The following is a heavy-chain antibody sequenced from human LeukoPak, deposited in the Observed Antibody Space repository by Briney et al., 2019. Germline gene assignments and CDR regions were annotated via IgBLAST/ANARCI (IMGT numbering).Heavy chain of an antibody. V-gene: IGHV1-18*01. D-gene: IGHD2-15*01. J-gene: IGHJ3*02. Sequence: ASVKVSCKTSGYTFTSYGVSWVRQAPGQGLKWMGWISGYNAATNYAQKFQGRVTMTIDTSTSTVYMELRSLRSDDTAVIYCARPRVAGSLDIWGQRTMVTVSS. CDR1: GYTFTSYG. CDR3: ARPRVAGSLDI. CDR2: ISGYNAAT.